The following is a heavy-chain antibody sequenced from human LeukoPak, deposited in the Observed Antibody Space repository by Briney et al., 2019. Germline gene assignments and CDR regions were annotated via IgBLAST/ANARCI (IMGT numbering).Heavy chain of an antibody. D-gene: IGHD2-2*01. CDR3: ARGSTSNWFDP. CDR1: GGSISSYY. Sequence: LSETLSLTCTVSGGSISSYYWSWIRQPPGKGLEWIGYIYYSGSTNYNPSLKSRVTISVDTSKNQFSLKLSSVTAADTAVYYCARGSTSNWFDPWGQGTLVTVSS. CDR2: IYYSGST. V-gene: IGHV4-59*08. J-gene: IGHJ5*02.